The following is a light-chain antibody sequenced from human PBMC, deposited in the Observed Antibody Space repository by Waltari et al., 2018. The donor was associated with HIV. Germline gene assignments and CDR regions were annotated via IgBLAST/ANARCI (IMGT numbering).Light chain of an antibody. CDR3: QVWDATSHVRI. J-gene: IGLJ2*01. CDR2: ENH. V-gene: IGLV3-21*01. CDR1: DIMTKR. Sequence: SYALTQIPSVSVVPGETTELTCGADDIMTKRVPWYRHKAGQAPVLVIYENHRRPSGIPDRISGSKSATKATLTITSVEAGDEADYFCQVWDATSHVRIFGGGTKLAVL.